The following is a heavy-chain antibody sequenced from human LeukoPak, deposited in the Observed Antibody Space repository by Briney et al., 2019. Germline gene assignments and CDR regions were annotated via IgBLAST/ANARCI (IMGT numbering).Heavy chain of an antibody. Sequence: GGSLRLSCAASGFILSSYDMFWVRQAPGKGLEWVALIRYDGTNKYYGASVEGRFTISRDNSKNTLYLQMNSLRAEDTAVYYCAKARRDCDFWSGYYWGQGTLVTVSS. V-gene: IGHV3-30*02. J-gene: IGHJ4*02. CDR3: AKARRDCDFWSGYY. CDR2: IRYDGTNK. CDR1: GFILSSYD. D-gene: IGHD3-3*01.